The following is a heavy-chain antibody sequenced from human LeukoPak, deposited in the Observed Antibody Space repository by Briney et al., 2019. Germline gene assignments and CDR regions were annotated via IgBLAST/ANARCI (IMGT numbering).Heavy chain of an antibody. Sequence: GGSLRLSCAASGFTFSDYYMSWIRQAPGKGLEWVSYISSSGSTIYYADSVKGRFTISRDNAKNSLYLQMNSLRAEDTAVYYCARDSLPVVPAAIPNYYYYYMDVWGKGTTVTVSS. J-gene: IGHJ6*03. CDR1: GFTFSDYY. V-gene: IGHV3-11*04. CDR2: ISSSGSTI. D-gene: IGHD2-2*02. CDR3: ARDSLPVVPAAIPNYYYYYMDV.